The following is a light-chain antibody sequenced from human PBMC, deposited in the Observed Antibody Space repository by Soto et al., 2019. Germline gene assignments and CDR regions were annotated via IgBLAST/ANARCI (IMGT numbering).Light chain of an antibody. V-gene: IGKV1-5*03. J-gene: IGKJ2*01. Sequence: DIQLTQSPSTLSASVGDRVTITCRASQSVSAWLAWYQLKPGKAPKLLIYKASIFETGVPSRFRGSVSGAEFTRTISSLQPDDLGTYFCQQSYTFGQGTRLEIK. CDR2: KAS. CDR1: QSVSAW. CDR3: QQSYT.